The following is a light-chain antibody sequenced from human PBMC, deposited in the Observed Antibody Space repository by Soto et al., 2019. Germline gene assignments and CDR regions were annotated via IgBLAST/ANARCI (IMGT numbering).Light chain of an antibody. Sequence: EIVLTQSPGTLSLSPGERATLSCRASQAVSSSYLAWYQQKPGQAPRFLIYGASSRATGIPDRFSGSESGTDFTLTISRLEPEDFAVYYCQQYGNSPLTFGGGTKVEIK. J-gene: IGKJ4*01. CDR1: QAVSSSY. CDR3: QQYGNSPLT. V-gene: IGKV3-20*01. CDR2: GAS.